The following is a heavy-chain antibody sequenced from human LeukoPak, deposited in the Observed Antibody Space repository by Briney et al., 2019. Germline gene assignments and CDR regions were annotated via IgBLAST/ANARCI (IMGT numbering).Heavy chain of an antibody. V-gene: IGHV3-30*02. Sequence: GGSLRLSCAASGFTFSSYGMHWVRQAPGKGLEWVAFIRYDGSNKYYADSVKGRFTISRDNSKNTLYLQMNSLRAEDTAVYCCARIVVPAAIATADAFDIWGQGTMVTVSS. CDR2: IRYDGSNK. CDR3: ARIVVPAAIATADAFDI. CDR1: GFTFSSYG. J-gene: IGHJ3*02. D-gene: IGHD2-2*01.